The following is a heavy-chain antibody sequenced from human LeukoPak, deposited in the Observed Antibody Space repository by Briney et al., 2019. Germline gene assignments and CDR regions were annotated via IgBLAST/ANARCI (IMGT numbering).Heavy chain of an antibody. D-gene: IGHD3-9*01. CDR1: VYTFNGQY. CDR3: ARDEDYYDIVTGYFDY. Sequence: ASVTVSYKASVYTFNGQYMHWVRQAPGQRLEWRGWINPHSGGTNYEQKFQSRVTMTRDTSISTAYMELSRLRADDTAVYYCARDEDYYDIVTGYFDYWGQGTLVTVSS. CDR2: INPHSGGT. V-gene: IGHV1-2*02. J-gene: IGHJ4*02.